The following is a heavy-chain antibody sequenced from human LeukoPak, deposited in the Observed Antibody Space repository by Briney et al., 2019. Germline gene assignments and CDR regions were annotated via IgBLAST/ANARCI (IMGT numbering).Heavy chain of an antibody. CDR2: LYNGGNT. Sequence: PGGSLRLSCAVSGFTVSSNYMRWVRQAPGKGLEWVSVLYNGGNTYYADSVKGRFTVSRDDSKNTLYLQMNSLRAEDTAVYYCARYDGGSGPFDYWGQGTLVTVSS. V-gene: IGHV3-53*01. CDR3: ARYDGGSGPFDY. D-gene: IGHD3-10*01. J-gene: IGHJ4*02. CDR1: GFTVSSNY.